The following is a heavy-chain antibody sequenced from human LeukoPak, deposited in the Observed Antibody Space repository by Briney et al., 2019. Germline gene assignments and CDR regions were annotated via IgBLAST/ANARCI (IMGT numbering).Heavy chain of an antibody. CDR3: ARRRSGYSYGNGYYFDY. CDR2: INPNSGGT. J-gene: IGHJ4*02. V-gene: IGHV1-2*06. D-gene: IGHD5-18*01. Sequence: ASVKVSCKASGYTFTGYYMHWVRQAPGQGLEWMGRINPNSGGTNYAQKFQGRVTMTRDTSISTAYMELSSLRSEDTAVYYCARRRSGYSYGNGYYFDYWGQGTLVTVSS. CDR1: GYTFTGYY.